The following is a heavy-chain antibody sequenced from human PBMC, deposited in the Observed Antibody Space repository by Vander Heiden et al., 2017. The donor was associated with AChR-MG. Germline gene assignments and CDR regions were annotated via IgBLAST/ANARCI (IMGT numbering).Heavy chain of an antibody. Sequence: EVQLVESGGGLVQPGGSLRLSCAASGFPVSSNYMSWVRQAPGKGLEWVSVIYSGGSTYYADSVKGRFTISRDNSKNTLYLQMNSLRAEDTAVYYCARASGSYSIYYYGMDVWGQGTTVTVSS. CDR3: ARASGSYSIYYYGMDV. CDR2: IYSGGST. D-gene: IGHD1-26*01. J-gene: IGHJ6*02. CDR1: GFPVSSNY. V-gene: IGHV3-66*01.